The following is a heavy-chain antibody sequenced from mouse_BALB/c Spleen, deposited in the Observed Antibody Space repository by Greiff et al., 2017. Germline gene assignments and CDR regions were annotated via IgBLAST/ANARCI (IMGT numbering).Heavy chain of an antibody. CDR2: ISCYNGAT. V-gene: IGHV1S34*01. CDR1: GYSFTGYY. Sequence: LVKTGASVKISCKASGYSFTGYYMHWVKQSHGKSLEWIGYISCYNGATSYNQKFKGKATFTVDTSSSTAYMQFNSLTSEDSAVYYCARVGSSPHWYFEVWGAGTTVTVSS. D-gene: IGHD1-1*01. CDR3: ARVGSSPHWYFEV. J-gene: IGHJ1*01.